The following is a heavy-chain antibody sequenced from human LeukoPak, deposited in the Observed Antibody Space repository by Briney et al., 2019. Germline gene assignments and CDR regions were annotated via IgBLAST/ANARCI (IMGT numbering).Heavy chain of an antibody. D-gene: IGHD1-26*01. Sequence: PSETLSLTCTVSGDSLSSSRYYWGWLRQPPGKGLEGIGSIYYSGSIWYHPSLKSRVTISVDTSKNQFSLKLTSVTAADTAVYYCTREVRSAWASFDPWGQGTLVIVSS. CDR2: IYYSGSI. CDR1: GDSLSSSRYY. J-gene: IGHJ5*02. CDR3: TREVRSAWASFDP. V-gene: IGHV4-39*02.